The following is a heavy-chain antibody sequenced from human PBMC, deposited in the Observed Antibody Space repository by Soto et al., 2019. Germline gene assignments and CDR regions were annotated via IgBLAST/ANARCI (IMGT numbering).Heavy chain of an antibody. V-gene: IGHV4-34*01. Sequence: QVQLQQWGAGLLKPSETLSLTCAVYGGSFSGYYWCWIRQPPGKGLEWIGEINHSGSTNYNPSLKSRVTISVDTSKNQFSLKLSSVTAADTAVYYCARGRRIYTALYYGMDVWGQGTTVTVSS. CDR2: INHSGST. J-gene: IGHJ6*02. CDR3: ARGRRIYTALYYGMDV. CDR1: GGSFSGYY. D-gene: IGHD3-16*01.